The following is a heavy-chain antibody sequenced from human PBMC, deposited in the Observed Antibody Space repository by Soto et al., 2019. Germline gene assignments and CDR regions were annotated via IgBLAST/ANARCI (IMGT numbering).Heavy chain of an antibody. J-gene: IGHJ5*02. CDR2: IGTSGDT. Sequence: EVQVVESGGGLVQPGGSLRLSCAASGFTFSRYDMHWVRQATGRGLEWVSGIGTSGDTYYAGSVKGRFTISRENAKKSVYLQMNSLRAGDTAVYYCARGALGFDPWGQGTLVAVSS. V-gene: IGHV3-13*04. D-gene: IGHD6-6*01. CDR3: ARGALGFDP. CDR1: GFTFSRYD.